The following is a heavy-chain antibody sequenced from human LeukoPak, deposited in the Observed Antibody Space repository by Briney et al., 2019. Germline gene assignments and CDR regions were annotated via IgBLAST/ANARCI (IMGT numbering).Heavy chain of an antibody. J-gene: IGHJ4*02. D-gene: IGHD5-18*01. CDR3: ATTVGYSYGFLDY. Sequence: SETLSLTCAVSGGSISSYYWSWIRQPPGKGLEWIGYIYCSGSTNYNPSLKSRVTISVDTSKNQFSLKLSSVTAADTAVYYCATTVGYSYGFLDYWGQGTLVTVSS. CDR2: IYCSGST. V-gene: IGHV4-59*01. CDR1: GGSISSYY.